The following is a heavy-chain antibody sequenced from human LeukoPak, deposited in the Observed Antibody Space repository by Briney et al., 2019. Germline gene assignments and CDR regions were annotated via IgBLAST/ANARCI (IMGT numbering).Heavy chain of an antibody. CDR2: ISYDGSNK. J-gene: IGHJ4*02. V-gene: IGHV3-30*04. CDR3: AKDLWKYQLRTLDY. Sequence: HPGRSLRLSCAASGFIFSSYAMHWVRQAPGKGLEWVAVISYDGSNKYYADSVKGRFTISRDHSKNTLYLQMNSLRAEDTALYYCAKDLWKYQLRTLDYWGQGTLVTVSS. CDR1: GFIFSSYA. D-gene: IGHD2-2*01.